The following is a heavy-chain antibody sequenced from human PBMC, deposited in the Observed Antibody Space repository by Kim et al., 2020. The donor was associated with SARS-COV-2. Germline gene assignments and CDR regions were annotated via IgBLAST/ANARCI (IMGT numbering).Heavy chain of an antibody. V-gene: IGHV3-15*04. CDR2: IEREIDGETT. CDR3: TTVGGHRSSCLEF. Sequence: GGSLRLSCAASGFTFNDAWMSWARKAPGKGLEWIGRIEREIDGETTDYAAPVRGGFTISRDDSKNTLYLQIDGLKTEDTVVYYCTTVGGHRSSCLEFWGRGTLVTVSS. D-gene: IGHD6-13*01. CDR1: GFTFNDAW. J-gene: IGHJ4*02.